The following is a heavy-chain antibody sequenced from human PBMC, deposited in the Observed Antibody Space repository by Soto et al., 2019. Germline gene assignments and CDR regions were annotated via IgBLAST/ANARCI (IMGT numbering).Heavy chain of an antibody. J-gene: IGHJ5*02. CDR3: ARAGDTVMVIRSNWFDH. CDR2: ISTGSDYI. CDR1: GFTFINYA. D-gene: IGHD5-18*01. Sequence: EVQLVESGGGLVKPGGSLRLSCAASGFTFINYAMNWVRQAPGKGLEWVSSISTGSDYIYHADSVKGRFTISRDNANNSLYLQMTSLRADDTAVYYCARAGDTVMVIRSNWFDHWGQGTLVTVSA. V-gene: IGHV3-21*02.